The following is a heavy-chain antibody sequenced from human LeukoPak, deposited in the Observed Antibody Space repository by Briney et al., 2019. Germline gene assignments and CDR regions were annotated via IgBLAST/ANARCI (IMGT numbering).Heavy chain of an antibody. CDR1: GGSISSSDW. CDR3: ARDSRTQAPGYYYYYMDV. J-gene: IGHJ6*03. D-gene: IGHD2/OR15-2a*01. CDR2: IYHSGST. Sequence: SETLSLTCAVSGGSISSSDWWSWVRQPPGKGLEWIGEIYHSGSTNYNPSLKSRVTMSVDTSKNQFSLKLRSVTAADTAVYYCARDSRTQAPGYYYYYMDVWGKGTTVTVSS. V-gene: IGHV4-4*02.